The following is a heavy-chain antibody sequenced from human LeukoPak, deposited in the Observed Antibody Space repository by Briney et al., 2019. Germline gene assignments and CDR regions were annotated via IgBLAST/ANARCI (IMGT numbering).Heavy chain of an antibody. Sequence: SQTLSLTCAVSGGSISSGGYSWSWIRQPPGKGLEWIGYIYHSGSTYYNPSLKSRVTISVDRSKNQFSLKLSSVTVADTAVYYCARLDANNYGAVDYWGQGTLVTVSS. CDR3: ARLDANNYGAVDY. D-gene: IGHD5-24*01. J-gene: IGHJ4*02. CDR2: IYHSGST. V-gene: IGHV4-30-2*01. CDR1: GGSISSGGYS.